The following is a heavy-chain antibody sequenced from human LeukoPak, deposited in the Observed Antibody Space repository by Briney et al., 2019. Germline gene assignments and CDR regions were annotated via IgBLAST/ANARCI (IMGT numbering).Heavy chain of an antibody. CDR3: ARTRAYYFDY. J-gene: IGHJ4*02. CDR1: GYSFTNYY. V-gene: IGHV1-46*01. Sequence: ASVKVSCKASGYSFTNYYMHGVRQAPGQGLEWMGMINPSGGSTTYAQKFQGRVTMTRDMSTSTVYMELSSLTSEDTAVYYCARTRAYYFDYWGQGTLVTVSS. CDR2: INPSGGST.